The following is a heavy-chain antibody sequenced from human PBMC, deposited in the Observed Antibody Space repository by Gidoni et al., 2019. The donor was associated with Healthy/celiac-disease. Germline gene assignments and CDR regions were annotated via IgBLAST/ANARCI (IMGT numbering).Heavy chain of an antibody. CDR1: GFTFSSYG. V-gene: IGHV3-33*01. J-gene: IGHJ6*03. Sequence: QVQLVESGGGVVQPGRSLRLSCAASGFTFSSYGLHWVRQAPGKGLEWVAVIWYDGSNKYYADSVKGRFTISRDNSKNTLYLQMNSLRAEDTAVYYCARVGASSSWYSLLSSPRYYDYYMDVWGKGTTVTVSS. CDR2: IWYDGSNK. CDR3: ARVGASSSWYSLLSSPRYYDYYMDV. D-gene: IGHD6-13*01.